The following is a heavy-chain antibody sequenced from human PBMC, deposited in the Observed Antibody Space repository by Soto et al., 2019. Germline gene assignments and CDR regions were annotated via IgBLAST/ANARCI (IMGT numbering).Heavy chain of an antibody. Sequence: LVESGGGLVSPGGSLRLSCVASGFRFSDHSMTWVCQSPGKGLQWIAYISSGSDNIYYAESVRGRFTVSRDNAKNALFLQMNSLRDDDTATYYCARLPKGSLVTAWGQGTRVTVSS. D-gene: IGHD2-21*02. V-gene: IGHV3-48*02. CDR1: GFRFSDHS. J-gene: IGHJ4*02. CDR2: ISSGSDNI. CDR3: ARLPKGSLVTA.